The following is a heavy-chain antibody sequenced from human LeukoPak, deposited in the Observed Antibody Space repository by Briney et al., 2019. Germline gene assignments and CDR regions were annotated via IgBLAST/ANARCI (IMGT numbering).Heavy chain of an antibody. Sequence: SETLSLTCAVSGGSISSGGYSWSWIRQPPGTGLEWIGYIYHSGSTYYNPSLKSRVTISVDRSKNQFSLKLSSVTAADTAVYYCARLGYCSGTSCSNNWFDPWGQGTLVTVSS. CDR3: ARLGYCSGTSCSNNWFDP. CDR1: GGSISSGGYS. D-gene: IGHD2-2*01. V-gene: IGHV4-30-2*01. CDR2: IYHSGST. J-gene: IGHJ5*02.